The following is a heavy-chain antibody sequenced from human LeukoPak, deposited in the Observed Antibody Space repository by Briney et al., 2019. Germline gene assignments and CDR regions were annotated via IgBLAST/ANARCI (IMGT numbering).Heavy chain of an antibody. Sequence: SETLPLTCTVSGGSISSPNNYWGWIRQPPGKGLEWIGTIYYTGTTYYDPSLTSRVTMSVDTSKNQFSLKLTSVTAADTAVYYCARDAKAAGTYFDYWGQGTLVTVSS. D-gene: IGHD6-13*01. CDR3: ARDAKAAGTYFDY. CDR1: GGSISSPNNY. V-gene: IGHV4-39*07. CDR2: IYYTGTT. J-gene: IGHJ4*02.